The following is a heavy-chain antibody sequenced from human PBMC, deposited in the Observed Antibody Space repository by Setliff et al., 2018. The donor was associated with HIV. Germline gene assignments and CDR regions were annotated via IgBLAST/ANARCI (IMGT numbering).Heavy chain of an antibody. J-gene: IGHJ6*03. CDR1: GGPINSGSYY. Sequence: SETLSLTCTVSGGPINSGSYYWSWIRQPAGKGLEWIGRIYSSGTTNYNPSLKRRVTISLDTSENQFSLKLNSVTAADTAVYYCTRTGRGSTWWGLHYYYYMDVWGKGTTVTVSS. D-gene: IGHD2-21*02. CDR2: IYSSGTT. V-gene: IGHV4-61*02. CDR3: TRTGRGSTWWGLHYYYYMDV.